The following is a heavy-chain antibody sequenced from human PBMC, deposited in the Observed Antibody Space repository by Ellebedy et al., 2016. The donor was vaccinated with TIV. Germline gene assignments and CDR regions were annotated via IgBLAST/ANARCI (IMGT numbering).Heavy chain of an antibody. CDR1: GYTFTSYY. V-gene: IGHV1-46*01. D-gene: IGHD1-26*01. CDR2: INPSGGST. Sequence: ASVKVSXXASGYTFTSYYMHWVRQAPGQGLEWMGIINPSGGSTSYAQKFQGRVTMTRDTPTSTVYMELSSLRSEDTAVYYCARIYRGLMYYFDYWGQGTLVTVSS. CDR3: ARIYRGLMYYFDY. J-gene: IGHJ4*02.